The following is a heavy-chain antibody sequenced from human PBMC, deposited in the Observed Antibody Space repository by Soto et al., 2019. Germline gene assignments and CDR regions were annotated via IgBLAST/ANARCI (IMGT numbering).Heavy chain of an antibody. V-gene: IGHV1-46*03. D-gene: IGHD3-22*01. CDR2: INPSGGGT. Sequence: GTSVKLSCEACGYSFTSYYMHWVRQAPGQGLEWMGIINPSGGGTSYAQKFQGRVTMTRDTSTSTVYMELSSLRSEDTAVYYCARWGDPGYYDSSGSHAFDIWGQGTMVTVSS. J-gene: IGHJ3*02. CDR3: ARWGDPGYYDSSGSHAFDI. CDR1: GYSFTSYY.